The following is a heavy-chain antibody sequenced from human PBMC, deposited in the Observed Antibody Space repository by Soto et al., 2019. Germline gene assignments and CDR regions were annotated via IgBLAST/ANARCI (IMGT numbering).Heavy chain of an antibody. D-gene: IGHD4-17*01. CDR3: ATHPQYGPLDN. CDR2: SYYSDNT. Sequence: SETLSLTCTVSGGSISSSSNHWGWIREPPVKWLEWICNSYYSDNTYYNPSLNSRGTISLYTSKNEFSLSQTSVTASDTAVYYCATHPQYGPLDNWGQGTLVTVSS. J-gene: IGHJ4*02. V-gene: IGHV4-39*01. CDR1: GGSISSSSNH.